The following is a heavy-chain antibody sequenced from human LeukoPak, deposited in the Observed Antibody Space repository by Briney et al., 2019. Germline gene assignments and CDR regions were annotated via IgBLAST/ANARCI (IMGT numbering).Heavy chain of an antibody. CDR2: ISYDGSNK. CDR3: ARGKPDTAMAENPFDY. V-gene: IGHV3-30*04. CDR1: GFTFSSYA. D-gene: IGHD5-18*01. J-gene: IGHJ4*02. Sequence: GGSLRLSCAASGFTFSSYAMHWVRQAPGKGLEWVAVISYDGSNKYYADSVKGRFTISRDNSKNTLYLQMNSLRAEDTAVYYCARGKPDTAMAENPFDYWGQGTLVTVSS.